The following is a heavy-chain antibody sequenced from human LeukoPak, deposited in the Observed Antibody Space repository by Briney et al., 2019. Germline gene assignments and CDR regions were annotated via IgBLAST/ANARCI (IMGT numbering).Heavy chain of an antibody. Sequence: ASVKVSCKASGYTFTSYGISWVRQAPGQGLEWMGWISAYNGNTNYAQTLQGRVTMTTDTSTSTAYMELRTLRSDDTAVYYCARDRRVGGFIGTGFNPWGQGTLVTVSS. CDR3: ARDRRVGGFIGTGFNP. CDR1: GYTFTSYG. D-gene: IGHD3-16*02. J-gene: IGHJ5*02. V-gene: IGHV1-18*01. CDR2: ISAYNGNT.